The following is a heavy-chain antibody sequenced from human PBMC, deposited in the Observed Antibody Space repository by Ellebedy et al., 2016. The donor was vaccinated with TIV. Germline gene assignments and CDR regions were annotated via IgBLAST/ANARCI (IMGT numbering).Heavy chain of an antibody. Sequence: SDTLSLTXTVSGGSISSVSYYWSWVRQPAGKGLDWIGRISSGGTSYNPSLRSRVTMSVDTSKNQFSLRLTSVMAADAAVYYCARGHNWFDLWGQGTLVIVSS. CDR2: ISSGGT. CDR3: ARGHNWFDL. V-gene: IGHV4-61*02. CDR1: GGSISSVSYY. J-gene: IGHJ5*02.